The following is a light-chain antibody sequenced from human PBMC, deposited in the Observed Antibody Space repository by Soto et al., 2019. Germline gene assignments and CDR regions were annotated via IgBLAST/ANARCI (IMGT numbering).Light chain of an antibody. CDR2: EVS. Sequence: QSALTQPASVSGSPGQSITISCPGTSSDVGGYNYVSWYQQHPGKAPKLMIYEVSNRPSGVSDRFSGSRSGNTASLTISGLQAEDESDYYCISYTSSSTWVFGGGTKLTGL. V-gene: IGLV2-14*01. J-gene: IGLJ3*02. CDR3: ISYTSSSTWV. CDR1: SSDVGGYNY.